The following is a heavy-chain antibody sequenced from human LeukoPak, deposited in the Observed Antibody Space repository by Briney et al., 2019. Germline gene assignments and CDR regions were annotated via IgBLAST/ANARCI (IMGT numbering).Heavy chain of an antibody. CDR1: GGSFGRYY. CDR3: ARLTYSNNWYFRRGLDNWFDP. J-gene: IGHJ5*02. CDR2: INHSGSA. V-gene: IGHV4-34*01. D-gene: IGHD6-13*01. Sequence: SETLSLTCAVYGGSFGRYYWTWIRQPPGKGLEWIGEINHSGSANYNPSLKSRVTISVDASKSQFSLRLSSVTAADTAVYYCARLTYSNNWYFRRGLDNWFDPWGQGTLVTVSS.